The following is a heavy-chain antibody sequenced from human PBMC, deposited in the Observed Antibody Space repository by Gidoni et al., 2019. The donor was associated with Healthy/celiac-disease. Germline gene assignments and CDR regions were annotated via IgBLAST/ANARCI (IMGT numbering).Heavy chain of an antibody. Sequence: EVQLVESGGGLVQPGGSLRLSCAASGFTFSSYDMHWVRQATGKGLECVSAIGTAGDTYYPGSVKGRFTISRENAKNSLYLQMNSLRAGDTAVYYCARGTYYYGSGSYGDAFDIWGQGTMVTVSS. CDR2: IGTAGDT. CDR3: ARGTYYYGSGSYGDAFDI. CDR1: GFTFSSYD. J-gene: IGHJ3*02. D-gene: IGHD3-10*01. V-gene: IGHV3-13*04.